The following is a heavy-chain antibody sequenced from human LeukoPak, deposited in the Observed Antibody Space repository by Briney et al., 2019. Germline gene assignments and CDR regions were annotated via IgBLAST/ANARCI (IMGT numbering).Heavy chain of an antibody. CDR2: MYYRGST. Sequence: SETLSLTCTVSGGSISSGNYYWSWIRQHPGKGLEWIGYMYYRGSTYYNPSLKSRVTISVDTSKNQFSLKLSSVTAADTAVYYCARSYGYGTNSDYWGQGTLVTVSS. J-gene: IGHJ4*02. CDR3: ARSYGYGTNSDY. CDR1: GGSISSGNYY. V-gene: IGHV4-31*03. D-gene: IGHD5-18*01.